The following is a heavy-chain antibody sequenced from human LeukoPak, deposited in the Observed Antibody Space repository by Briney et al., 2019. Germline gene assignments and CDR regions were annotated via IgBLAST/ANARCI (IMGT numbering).Heavy chain of an antibody. CDR3: AREHSGYDFPGRDYYYMDV. Sequence: GGSLRLSCAASGFTLTTSEMNWVRQAPGNGLEWVSSISSTSSSYRYYADSVKGRFTISRDNAKNSLYLQMNSLRAEDTAVYYCAREHSGYDFPGRDYYYMDVWGKGTTVTVSS. V-gene: IGHV3-21*01. CDR2: ISSTSSSYR. J-gene: IGHJ6*03. D-gene: IGHD5-12*01. CDR1: GFTLTTSE.